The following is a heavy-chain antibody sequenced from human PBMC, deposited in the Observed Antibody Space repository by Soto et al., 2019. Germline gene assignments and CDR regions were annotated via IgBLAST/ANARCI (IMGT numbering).Heavy chain of an antibody. Sequence: QVQLVQSGAEVKKPGASVKVSCKASGYTFTSYGISWVRQAPGQGLEWMGWISAYNGNTNYAQQLQGRVTMTTDTSTRTAYMELRSLRSDDTAVYYCARGVRYESSGYFDAFDIWGQGTMVTVSS. D-gene: IGHD3-22*01. J-gene: IGHJ3*02. CDR1: GYTFTSYG. V-gene: IGHV1-18*01. CDR3: ARGVRYESSGYFDAFDI. CDR2: ISAYNGNT.